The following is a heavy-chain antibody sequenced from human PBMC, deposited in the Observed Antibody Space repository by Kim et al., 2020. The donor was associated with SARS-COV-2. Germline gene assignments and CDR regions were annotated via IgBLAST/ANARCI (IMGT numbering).Heavy chain of an antibody. V-gene: IGHV6-1*01. CDR2: TYYRSKWYN. CDR3: AREKKELGYCSSTSCCVFDY. J-gene: IGHJ4*02. CDR1: GDSVSSNSAA. D-gene: IGHD2-2*01. Sequence: SQTLSLTCAISGDSVSSNSAAWHWIRQSPSRGLEWLGRTYYRSKWYNDYAVSVKSRITINPDTSKNQFSLQLNSVTPEDTAVYYCAREKKELGYCSSTSCCVFDYWGQGTLVTVSS.